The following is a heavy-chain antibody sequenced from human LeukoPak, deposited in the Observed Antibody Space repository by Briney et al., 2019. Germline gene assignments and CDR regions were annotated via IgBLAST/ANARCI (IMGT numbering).Heavy chain of an antibody. CDR3: TRVAGGYYGSGSTT. V-gene: IGHV3-49*04. D-gene: IGHD3-10*01. J-gene: IGHJ4*02. CDR1: GFTFGDYA. CDR2: IRSKAYGGTT. Sequence: GGSLRLSCTASGFTFGDYAMSWVRQAPGKGLEWLGFIRSKAYGGTTEYAASVKGRFTISRDDSKSIAYLQMNSLKTEDTAVYYCTRVAGGYYGSGSTTWGQGTLVTVSS.